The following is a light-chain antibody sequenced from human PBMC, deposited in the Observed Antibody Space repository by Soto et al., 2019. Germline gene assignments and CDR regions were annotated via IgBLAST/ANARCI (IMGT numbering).Light chain of an antibody. CDR1: QSVSSSY. CDR3: QQYTGPPTT. V-gene: IGKV3-20*01. J-gene: IGKJ5*01. Sequence: IVLTQSPDTLSLSPRERVTLSCGASQSVSSSYLAWYQQKPGQAPRLLIYGASTRAAGIPDRFSGSGSGTDFTLTITRLEPEDSAVYFCQQYTGPPTTFGQGTRLEIK. CDR2: GAS.